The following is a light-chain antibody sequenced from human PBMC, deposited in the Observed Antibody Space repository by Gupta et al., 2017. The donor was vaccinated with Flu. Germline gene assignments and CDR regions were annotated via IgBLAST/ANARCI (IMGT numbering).Light chain of an antibody. CDR3: NAETTSGTLV. J-gene: IGLJ3*02. CDR2: EVHNEVR. Sequence: QSALTQPASVSGSLGQSITMSCTGTNSDIGASDYVSWYQQHPGKAPRHKIYEVHNEVRNGPAGVPGHFSGSKSGNTASLTISGLKEDDAADYYCNAETTSGTLVFGGGTKVTVL. CDR1: NSDIGASDY. V-gene: IGLV2-14*01.